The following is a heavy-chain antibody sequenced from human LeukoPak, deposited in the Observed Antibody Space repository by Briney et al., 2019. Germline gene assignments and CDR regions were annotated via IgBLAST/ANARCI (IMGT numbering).Heavy chain of an antibody. V-gene: IGHV4-4*07. J-gene: IGHJ4*02. CDR1: GGSISNYY. CDR2: IYTSGST. Sequence: SETLSLTCTVSGGSISNYYWSWIRQPAGKGLEWIGRIYTSGSTYYNPSLKSRVTISVDTSKNQFSLKLSSVTAADTAVYYCARALGYCSSTSCYTPIDYWGQGTLVTVSS. CDR3: ARALGYCSSTSCYTPIDY. D-gene: IGHD2-2*02.